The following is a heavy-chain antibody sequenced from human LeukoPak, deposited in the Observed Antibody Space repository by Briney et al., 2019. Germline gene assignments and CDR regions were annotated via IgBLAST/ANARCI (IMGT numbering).Heavy chain of an antibody. V-gene: IGHV1-2*02. J-gene: IGHJ6*02. CDR2: INPNSGGT. Sequence: ASVKVSCKASGYTFTGYYMHWVRQAPGQGLEWMGWINPNSGGTNYAQKFQGRVTMTRDTSISTAYMELSRLRSDDTAVYYCAKRQYRSGGSCYSPKFLYYYYGMDVWGQGTTVTVSS. CDR3: AKRQYRSGGSCYSPKFLYYYYGMDV. CDR1: GYTFTGYY. D-gene: IGHD2-15*01.